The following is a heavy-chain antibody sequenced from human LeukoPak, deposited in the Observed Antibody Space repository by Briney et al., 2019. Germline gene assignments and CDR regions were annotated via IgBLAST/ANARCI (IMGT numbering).Heavy chain of an antibody. CDR3: ARDATGTRPITFDMDV. V-gene: IGHV1-2*04. J-gene: IGHJ6*02. CDR1: GYIFTGHY. Sequence: ASVTVSCKASGYIFTGHYMHWVRQAPGQGLEWMGWINPNSGGTNYAQKFQGWVTMTRDTSISTAYMELSRLRSDDTAVYYCARDATGTRPITFDMDVWGQGTTVTVSS. CDR2: INPNSGGT. D-gene: IGHD1/OR15-1a*01.